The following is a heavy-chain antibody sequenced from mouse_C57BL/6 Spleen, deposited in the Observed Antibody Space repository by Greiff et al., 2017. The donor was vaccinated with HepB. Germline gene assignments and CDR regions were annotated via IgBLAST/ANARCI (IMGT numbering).Heavy chain of an antibody. CDR2: ISNGGGST. CDR3: ARRSSSYPYWYFDV. V-gene: IGHV5-12*01. Sequence: EVMLVESGGGLVQPGGSLKLSCAASGFTFSDYYMYWVRQTPEKRLEWVAYISNGGGSTYYPDTVKGRFTISRDNAKNTLYLQMSRLKSEDTAMYYCARRSSSYPYWYFDVWGTGTTVTVSS. D-gene: IGHD1-1*01. J-gene: IGHJ1*03. CDR1: GFTFSDYY.